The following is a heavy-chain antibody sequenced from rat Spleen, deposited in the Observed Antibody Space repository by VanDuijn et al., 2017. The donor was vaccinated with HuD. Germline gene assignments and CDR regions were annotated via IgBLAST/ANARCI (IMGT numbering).Heavy chain of an antibody. V-gene: IGHV2-30*01. CDR1: GFSLTSYN. J-gene: IGHJ2*01. D-gene: IGHD1-11*01. Sequence: QVQLEESGPGLVQPSQTLSLTCTVSGFSLTSYNVHWVRQPTGKGLEWMGVIWTGGSTDYNSALKSRLSISRDTSKSQVFLKMNRLQSEDTTTYYCAREEGYGGSSCDYWGQGVMVTVSS. CDR3: AREEGYGGSSCDY. CDR2: IWTGGST.